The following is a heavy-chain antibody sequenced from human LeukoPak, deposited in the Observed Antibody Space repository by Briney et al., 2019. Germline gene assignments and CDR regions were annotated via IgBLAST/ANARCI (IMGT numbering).Heavy chain of an antibody. CDR2: ISGSGGST. V-gene: IGHV3-23*01. CDR1: GFTFSSYG. Sequence: GGSLRLSCAASGFTFSSYGMSWVRQAPGKGLEWVSAISGSGGSTYYADSVKARFTISRDNSKNTLYLQMNSLRAEDTAVYYCAKDGAGSQSYCSSTSCYVDYWGQGTLVTVSS. D-gene: IGHD2-2*01. J-gene: IGHJ4*02. CDR3: AKDGAGSQSYCSSTSCYVDY.